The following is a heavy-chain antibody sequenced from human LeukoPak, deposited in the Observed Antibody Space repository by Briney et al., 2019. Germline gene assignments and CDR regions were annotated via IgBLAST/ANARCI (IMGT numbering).Heavy chain of an antibody. J-gene: IGHJ4*02. D-gene: IGHD1-1*01. CDR3: ARVGDWNDLVY. V-gene: IGHV4-59*01. CDR1: GGSISSYY. CDR2: IYYSGST. Sequence: PETLSLTCTVSGGSISSYYWSWIRQPPGKGLEWIGYIYYSGSTNYNPPLKSRVTISVDTSKNQFSLKLSSVTAADTAVYYCARVGDWNDLVYWGQGTLVTVSS.